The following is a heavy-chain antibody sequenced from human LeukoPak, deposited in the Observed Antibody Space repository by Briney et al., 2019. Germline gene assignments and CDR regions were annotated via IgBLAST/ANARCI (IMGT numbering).Heavy chain of an antibody. CDR2: ISWNSGSI. CDR1: GFTFDDYA. Sequence: GGSLRLSCAASGFTFDDYAMHWVRQAPGKGLEWVSGISWNSGSIGYADSVKGRFTISRDNAKNSLYLQMNSLRAEDTAVYYCARATVYGDGFGAFDIWGQGTMVTVSS. J-gene: IGHJ3*02. V-gene: IGHV3-9*01. D-gene: IGHD4-17*01. CDR3: ARATVYGDGFGAFDI.